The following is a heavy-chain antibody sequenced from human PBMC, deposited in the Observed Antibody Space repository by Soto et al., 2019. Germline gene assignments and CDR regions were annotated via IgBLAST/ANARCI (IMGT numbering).Heavy chain of an antibody. CDR2: IYSGGST. J-gene: IGHJ6*03. CDR3: AREGHSSSFYYYYYYYMDV. Sequence: PGGSLRLSCAASGFTVSSNYMSWVRQAPGKGLEWVSVIYSGGSTYYADSVKGRFTISRDNSKNTLYLQMNSLRAEDTAVYYCAREGHSSSFYYYYYYYMDVWGKGTTVTVSS. CDR1: GFTVSSNY. D-gene: IGHD6-6*01. V-gene: IGHV3-66*01.